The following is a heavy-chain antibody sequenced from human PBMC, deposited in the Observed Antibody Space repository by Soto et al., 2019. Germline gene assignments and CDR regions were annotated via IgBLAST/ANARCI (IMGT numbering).Heavy chain of an antibody. CDR1: GFTFSSYS. D-gene: IGHD3-16*02. CDR3: ARDSHHYEYVWGSYLPGWLDP. Sequence: EVQLVESGGGLVQPGGSLRLSCAASGFTFSSYSMNWVRQAPGKGLEWVSYISSSSSTIYYADSVKGRFTISRDNAKNTLYLQMNSLRDEYTAVYYCARDSHHYEYVWGSYLPGWLDPWGQGTLVTASS. CDR2: ISSSSSTI. V-gene: IGHV3-48*02. J-gene: IGHJ5*02.